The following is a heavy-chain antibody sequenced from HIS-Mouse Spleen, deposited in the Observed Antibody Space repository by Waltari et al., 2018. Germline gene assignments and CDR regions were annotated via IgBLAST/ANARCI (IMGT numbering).Heavy chain of an antibody. CDR3: ARGGYSYGPHFDY. D-gene: IGHD5-18*01. CDR2: ISYDGSNK. V-gene: IGHV3-30-3*01. Sequence: QVQLGESGGGVVQPGRSLRLSWAASGFTFGSYAMPRCRRAPGKGLEWVAVISYDGSNKYYADSVKGRFTISRDNSKNTLYLQMNSLRAEDTAVYYCARGGYSYGPHFDYWGQGTLVTVSS. CDR1: GFTFGSYA. J-gene: IGHJ4*02.